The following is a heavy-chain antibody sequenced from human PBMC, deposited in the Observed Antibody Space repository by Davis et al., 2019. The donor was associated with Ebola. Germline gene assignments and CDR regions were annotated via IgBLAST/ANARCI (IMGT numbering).Heavy chain of an antibody. Sequence: GESLNIPCQDPGNSHSSHWIGRVRQMPGKGLEWMGIIYTGDSDTRYSPSFRGQVTISADKSSRTAYLQWSSLKASDTAMYYCATLRRTITGMDDGFNIWGQGTMVTISA. J-gene: IGHJ3*02. V-gene: IGHV5-51*01. CDR1: GNSHSSHW. D-gene: IGHD1-20*01. CDR3: ATLRRTITGMDDGFNI. CDR2: IYTGDSDT.